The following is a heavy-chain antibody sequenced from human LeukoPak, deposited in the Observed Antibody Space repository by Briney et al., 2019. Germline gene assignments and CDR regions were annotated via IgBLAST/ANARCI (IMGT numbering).Heavy chain of an antibody. CDR2: INAGNGNT. CDR1: GYTFTSYA. V-gene: IGHV1-3*01. D-gene: IGHD6-19*01. Sequence: GASVMVSCKASGYTFTSYAMHWVRQAPGQRLEWMGWINAGNGNTKYSQKFQGRVTITRDTSASTAYMELSSLRSEDTAVYYCARDIGSGWGNYFDYWGQGTLVTVSS. J-gene: IGHJ4*02. CDR3: ARDIGSGWGNYFDY.